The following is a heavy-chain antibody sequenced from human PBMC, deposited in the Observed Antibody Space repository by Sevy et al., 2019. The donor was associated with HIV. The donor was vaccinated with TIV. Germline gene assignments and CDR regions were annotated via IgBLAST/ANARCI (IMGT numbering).Heavy chain of an antibody. Sequence: GGSLRLSCVASGFNLSPYWMTWVRQAPGKGLEWVANIKQDGNEKYYVDSVKGRFTVSRYNAKNAIYLQMYSLRVEDTAVYFCASNTYHYDSNTYYPVYWGQGTRVTVSS. V-gene: IGHV3-7*01. CDR1: GFNLSPYW. CDR3: ASNTYHYDSNTYYPVY. CDR2: IKQDGNEK. J-gene: IGHJ4*02. D-gene: IGHD3-22*01.